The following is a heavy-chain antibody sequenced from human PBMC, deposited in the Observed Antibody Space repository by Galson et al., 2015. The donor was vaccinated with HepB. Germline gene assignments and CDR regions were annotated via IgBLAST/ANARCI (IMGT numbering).Heavy chain of an antibody. V-gene: IGHV3-30*18. D-gene: IGHD3-22*01. CDR3: AKVHYYDSSGYLDY. CDR1: GFTFSSYG. J-gene: IGHJ4*02. CDR2: VSYDGSNQ. Sequence: SLRLSCAASGFTFSSYGMHWVRQAPGKGLEWVAVVSYDGSNQYYADSVKGRFTISRDNSKNTLYLQMNSLRTEDTAVYYCAKVHYYDSSGYLDYWGQGTLVTVSS.